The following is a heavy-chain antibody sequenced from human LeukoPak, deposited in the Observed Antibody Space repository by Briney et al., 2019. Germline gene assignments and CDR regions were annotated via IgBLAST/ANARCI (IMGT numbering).Heavy chain of an antibody. D-gene: IGHD5-12*01. J-gene: IGHJ4*02. CDR3: AKEYSGYDFDY. Sequence: GGSLRLSCAASGFILRSYDMSWVRQAPGKRLEWVAATSGSGGNTYYADSVKGRFTISRDNSKNTLYLQMNSLRAEDTAVYYCAKEYSGYDFDYWGQGTLVTVSS. CDR1: GFILRSYD. V-gene: IGHV3-23*01. CDR2: TSGSGGNT.